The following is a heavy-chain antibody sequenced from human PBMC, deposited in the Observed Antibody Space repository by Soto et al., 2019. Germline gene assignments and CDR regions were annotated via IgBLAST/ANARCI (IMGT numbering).Heavy chain of an antibody. D-gene: IGHD2-15*01. CDR2: ISGGGYTA. CDR1: GLTFRSHA. J-gene: IGHJ6*02. V-gene: IGHV3-23*01. Sequence: GSLRLSCVVSGLTFRSHAMYWVRQAPGQGLEWVAGISGGGYTAYYPDSVRGRFTISRDNSKNTVYLQIDNLRADDTAVYYCARDQDDPRRRVDYYYGMDVWGQGTTVTVSS. CDR3: ARDQDDPRRRVDYYYGMDV.